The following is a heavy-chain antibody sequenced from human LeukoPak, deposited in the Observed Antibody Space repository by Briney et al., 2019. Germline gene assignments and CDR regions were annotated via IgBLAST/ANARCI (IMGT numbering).Heavy chain of an antibody. D-gene: IGHD1-26*01. V-gene: IGHV3-23*01. CDR2: IRRDGGTT. CDR1: GITFSSYA. CDR3: AKVGGSRSINFYY. Sequence: GGSLRLSCAASGITFSSYAMRWARQAPGKGLEWVSAIRRDGGTTHYADSVKGRFTISRDNSKNSLFLQMHSLRAEDTAVYYCAKVGGSRSINFYYWGQGTVVTVSS. J-gene: IGHJ4*02.